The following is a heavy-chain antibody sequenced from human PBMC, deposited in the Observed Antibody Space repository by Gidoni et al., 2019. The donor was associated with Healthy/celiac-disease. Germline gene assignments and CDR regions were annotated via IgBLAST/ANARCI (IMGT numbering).Heavy chain of an antibody. CDR3: ARGPKDYYGSGSPVDY. J-gene: IGHJ4*02. CDR2: INPNSGGT. CDR1: GYTFTGYY. D-gene: IGHD3-10*01. V-gene: IGHV1-2*06. Sequence: QVQLVQSGAEVKKPGASVKVSCKASGYTFTGYYMRWVRQAPGHGLEWMGLINPNSGGTSYAQKFQGRVTMTRDTSISTAYMELCRLRSDDTAVYYCARGPKDYYGSGSPVDYWGQGTLVTVSS.